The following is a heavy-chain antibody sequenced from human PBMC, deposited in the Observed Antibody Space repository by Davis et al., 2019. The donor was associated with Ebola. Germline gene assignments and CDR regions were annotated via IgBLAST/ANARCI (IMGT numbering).Heavy chain of an antibody. CDR3: ARDILGIKDV. V-gene: IGHV3-7*01. CDR1: GFTFSSYG. Sequence: GESLKISCAASGFTFSSYGMHWVRQAPGKGLEWVANIKQDGSEKYYVDSVKGRFTISRDNAKHSLYLQMNSLRAEDTAVYYCARDILGIKDVWGQGTTVTVSS. CDR2: IKQDGSEK. J-gene: IGHJ6*02. D-gene: IGHD1-14*01.